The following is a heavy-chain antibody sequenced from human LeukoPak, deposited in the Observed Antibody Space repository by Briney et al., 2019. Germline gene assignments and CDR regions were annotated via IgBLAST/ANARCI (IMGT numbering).Heavy chain of an antibody. V-gene: IGHV1-18*01. D-gene: IGHD3-10*01. Sequence: GASVKVSCKASGYTFTSYGISWVRQAPGQGLEWMGWISAYNGNTNYAQKLQGRVTMTTDTSTSTAYMELRSLRSDDTAVYYCARVGSITMVRGVIPPDYWGQGTLVTVSS. CDR1: GYTFTSYG. J-gene: IGHJ4*02. CDR3: ARVGSITMVRGVIPPDY. CDR2: ISAYNGNT.